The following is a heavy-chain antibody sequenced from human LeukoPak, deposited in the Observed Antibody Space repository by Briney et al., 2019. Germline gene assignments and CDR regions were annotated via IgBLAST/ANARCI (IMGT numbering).Heavy chain of an antibody. Sequence: SQTLSLTCAVSGGSISSGGYSWSWIRQPPGKGLEWIGYIYHSGSTYYNPSLKSRVTISVDRSKNQFSLKLSSVTAADTAVYYCAGLQYFDRNFDYWGQGTLVTVSS. J-gene: IGHJ4*02. CDR2: IYHSGST. V-gene: IGHV4-30-2*01. D-gene: IGHD3-9*01. CDR3: AGLQYFDRNFDY. CDR1: GGSISSGGYS.